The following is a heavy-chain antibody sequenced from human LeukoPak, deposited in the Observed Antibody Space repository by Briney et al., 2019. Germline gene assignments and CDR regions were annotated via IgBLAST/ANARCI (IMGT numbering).Heavy chain of an antibody. D-gene: IGHD1-1*01. CDR3: ARVETERSRFFAFDI. J-gene: IGHJ3*02. CDR2: ISSNGGST. V-gene: IGHV3-64*01. Sequence: GGSLRLSCAASGFTFSSYAMHWVRHAPGKGLEYVSAISSNGGSTYYANSVKGRFTISRDNSKNTLYLQMGSLRAEDMAVYYCARVETERSRFFAFDIWGQGTMVTVSS. CDR1: GFTFSSYA.